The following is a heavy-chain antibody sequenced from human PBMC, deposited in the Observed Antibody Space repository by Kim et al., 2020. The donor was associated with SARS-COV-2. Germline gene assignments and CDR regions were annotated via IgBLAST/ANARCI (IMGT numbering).Heavy chain of an antibody. J-gene: IGHJ4*02. V-gene: IGHV3-9*01. CDR3: AKARIVGARGPFFDY. Sequence: GGSLRLSCAASGFTFDDYAMHWVRQAPGKGLEWVSGISWNSGSIGYADSVKGRFTISRDNAKNSLYLQMNSLRAEDTALYYCAKARIVGARGPFFDYWGQGTLVTVSS. CDR2: ISWNSGSI. CDR1: GFTFDDYA. D-gene: IGHD1-26*01.